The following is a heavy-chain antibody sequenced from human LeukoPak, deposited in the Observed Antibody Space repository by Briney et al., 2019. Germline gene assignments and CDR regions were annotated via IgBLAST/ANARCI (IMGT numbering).Heavy chain of an antibody. V-gene: IGHV1-8*01. CDR2: MNPNSGNT. Sequence: ASVKVSCKASGYTSTSYDINWVRQATGQGLEWMGWMNPNSGNTGYAQKFQGRVTMTRNTSISTAYMELSSLRSEDTAVYYCTRTAIVTPRRPTPIAARPRGPFGYWGQGTLVTVSS. CDR1: GYTSTSYD. J-gene: IGHJ4*02. CDR3: TRTAIVTPRRPTPIAARPRGPFGY. D-gene: IGHD6-6*01.